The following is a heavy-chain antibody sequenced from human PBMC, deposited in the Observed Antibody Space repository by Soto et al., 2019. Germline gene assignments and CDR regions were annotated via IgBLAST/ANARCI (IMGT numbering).Heavy chain of an antibody. CDR2: IFYSDSF. CDR1: GASIRSGGSY. V-gene: IGHV4-31*03. CDR3: ARAPETPPIYGIVRPSLFVL. J-gene: IGHJ4*02. D-gene: IGHD3-3*01. Sequence: SVALSLTCSVCGASIRSGGSYWCLIRQRPGKGLEWIGYIFYSDSFYYTPSLKGRVVILADTSKNQFTLKLSSVTDADTAVYYCARAPETPPIYGIVRPSLFVLWGQATLVSAS.